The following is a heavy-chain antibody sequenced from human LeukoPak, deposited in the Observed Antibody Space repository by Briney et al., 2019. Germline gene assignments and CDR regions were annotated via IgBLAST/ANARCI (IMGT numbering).Heavy chain of an antibody. CDR3: GRGVGVAGTKDY. D-gene: IGHD6-19*01. Sequence: PGRSLRLSCAASGFTFSSYAMHWVRQAPGKGLEWVAVISYDGSNKYYADSVKGRFTISRDNSKNTLYLQMNSLRAEDTAVYYCGRGVGVAGTKDYGGRGPLATVP. J-gene: IGHJ4*02. CDR2: ISYDGSNK. CDR1: GFTFSSYA. V-gene: IGHV3-30-3*01.